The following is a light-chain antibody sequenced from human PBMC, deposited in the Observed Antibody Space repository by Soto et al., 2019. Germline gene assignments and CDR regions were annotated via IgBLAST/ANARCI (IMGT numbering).Light chain of an antibody. CDR2: RDS. V-gene: IGLV3-9*01. Sequence: SYELTQPRSVSVALGQTAKITCVGDNIGSKSVHWYQQKTGQGPVLVIYRDSNRPSGIPERFSGSNSANTATLTINRAQAGDEGDYFCQVWDSSGTYVLGAGTKVTVL. J-gene: IGLJ1*01. CDR1: NIGSKS. CDR3: QVWDSSGTYV.